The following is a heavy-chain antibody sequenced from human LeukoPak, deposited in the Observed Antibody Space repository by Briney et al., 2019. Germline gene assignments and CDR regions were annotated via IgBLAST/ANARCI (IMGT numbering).Heavy chain of an antibody. CDR1: GLTFSRYA. V-gene: IGHV3-23*01. CDR3: AKDPNGDYVGAFDM. Sequence: GGSLRLSCAASGLTFSRYAMTWVRQAPVKGLEWVSSIPVSGDPTYYADSVRGRFTVSRDNSKSSLYLQMNGLRAEDTALYYCAKDPNGDYVGAFDMWGQGTMVTVSS. D-gene: IGHD4-17*01. CDR2: IPVSGDPT. J-gene: IGHJ3*02.